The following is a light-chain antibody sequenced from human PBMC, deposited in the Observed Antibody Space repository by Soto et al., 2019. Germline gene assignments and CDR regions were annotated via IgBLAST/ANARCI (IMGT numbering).Light chain of an antibody. CDR1: QTVSSNY. CDR2: GAS. V-gene: IGKV3-20*01. CDR3: QQYGDLPWT. Sequence: ALTQSPVTLSSSPGERATLSCRASQTVSSNYLAWYQQKPGRAPRLLIYGASSRATGIPDRFSGSGSGTDFILTINRLEPEDFALYYCQQYGDLPWTFGQGTKVDIK. J-gene: IGKJ1*01.